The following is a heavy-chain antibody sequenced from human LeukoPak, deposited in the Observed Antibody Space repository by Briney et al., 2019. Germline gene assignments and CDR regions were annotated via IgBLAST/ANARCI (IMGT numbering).Heavy chain of an antibody. CDR2: INSRSNAV. J-gene: IGHJ4*02. V-gene: IGHV3-48*04. D-gene: IGHD4-23*01. Sequence: GGSLRLSCVASGFTFSDYSFNWVRQAPGKGLEWVSSINSRSNAVNYADSVKGRFTVSTDNAKNSLYLQMNSLRAKDMALYYCAKDASYGGNSAPFDYWGQGTLVTVSS. CDR3: AKDASYGGNSAPFDY. CDR1: GFTFSDYS.